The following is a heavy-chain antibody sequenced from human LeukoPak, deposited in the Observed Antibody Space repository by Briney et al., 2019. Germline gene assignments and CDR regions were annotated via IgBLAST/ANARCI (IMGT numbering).Heavy chain of an antibody. CDR3: ARGRRQPMRYFDL. V-gene: IGHV4-59*01. CDR1: GGSISSYY. D-gene: IGHD1-1*01. J-gene: IGHJ2*01. Sequence: SETLSLTCTVSGGSISSYYCSWIRQLPGKGLQWIGYIYYSGSTNYNPSLKSRVTISVDTSKNQFSLKLSSVTAADTAVYYCARGRRQPMRYFDLWGRGTLVTVSS. CDR2: IYYSGST.